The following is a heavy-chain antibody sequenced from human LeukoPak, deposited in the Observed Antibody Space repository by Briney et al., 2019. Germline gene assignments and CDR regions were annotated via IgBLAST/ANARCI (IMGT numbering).Heavy chain of an antibody. CDR1: GYTFTGYY. V-gene: IGHV1-2*02. CDR3: ARGRFGYCSGGSCYSGGWFDP. CDR2: INPNSGGT. Sequence: ASVTVSCKASGYTFTGYYMHWVRQAPGQGLEWMGWINPNSGGTNYAQKFQGRVTMTRDTSISTAYMELSRLRSDDTAVYYCARGRFGYCSGGSCYSGGWFDPWGQGTLVTVSS. D-gene: IGHD2-15*01. J-gene: IGHJ5*02.